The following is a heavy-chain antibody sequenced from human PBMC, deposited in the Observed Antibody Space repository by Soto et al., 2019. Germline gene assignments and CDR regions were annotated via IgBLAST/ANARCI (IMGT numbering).Heavy chain of an antibody. J-gene: IGHJ3*02. V-gene: IGHV5-51*07. CDR2: IYPGDSDT. CDR3: ASPLADCSGGSCYYAFDI. Sequence: SEQRSGEGPGDRVSRYWSGPVHQITGKGLEWMGIIYPGDSDTRYSPSFQGQVTISADKSISTAYLQWSSLKASDTAMYYCASPLADCSGGSCYYAFDIWGQGTMVTVSS. D-gene: IGHD2-15*01. CDR1: GDRVSRYW.